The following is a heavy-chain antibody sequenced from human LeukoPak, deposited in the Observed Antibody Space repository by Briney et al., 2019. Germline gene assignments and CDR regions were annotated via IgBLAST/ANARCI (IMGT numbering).Heavy chain of an antibody. D-gene: IGHD3-22*01. V-gene: IGHV3-23*01. Sequence: PGGSLRLSCAASGFTFSSYGMHWVRQAPGKGLEWVSAISGSGGSTYYADSVKGRFTISRDNSKNTLYLQMNSLRAEDTAVYYCAKDRGDTYYYDSSGYWDYWGQGTLVTVSS. CDR1: GFTFSSYG. J-gene: IGHJ4*02. CDR3: AKDRGDTYYYDSSGYWDY. CDR2: ISGSGGST.